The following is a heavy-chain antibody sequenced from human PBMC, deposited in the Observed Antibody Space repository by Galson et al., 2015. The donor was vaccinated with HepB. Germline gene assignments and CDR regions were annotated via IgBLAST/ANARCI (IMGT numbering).Heavy chain of an antibody. CDR3: AKDRYSSGWYFDY. CDR2: VSYDGSNK. Sequence: SLRLSCAASGFTFSSYGLHWVRQAPGKGLEWVAVVSYDGSNKYDADSVKGRFTISRDNSKNTLYLQMNSLRAEDTAVYYCAKDRYSSGWYFDYWGQGALVPVSS. D-gene: IGHD6-19*01. CDR1: GFTFSSYG. J-gene: IGHJ4*02. V-gene: IGHV3-30*18.